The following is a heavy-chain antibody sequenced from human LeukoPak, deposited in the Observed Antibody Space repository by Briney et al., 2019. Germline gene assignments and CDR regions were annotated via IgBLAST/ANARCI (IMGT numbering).Heavy chain of an antibody. Sequence: ASVKVSCKASGYTFTSYYMHWVRQAPGQGLEWMGIINPSGGSTSYAQKFQGRVTMTRDTSTSTVYMELSSLRSEDTAVYYCATTGNSNHDAFDIWGQGTMATVSS. CDR3: ATTGNSNHDAFDI. V-gene: IGHV1-46*01. CDR1: GYTFTSYY. D-gene: IGHD1-1*01. CDR2: INPSGGST. J-gene: IGHJ3*02.